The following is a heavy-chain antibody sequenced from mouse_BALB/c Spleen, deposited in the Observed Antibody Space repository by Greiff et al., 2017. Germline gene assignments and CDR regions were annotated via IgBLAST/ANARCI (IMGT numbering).Heavy chain of an antibody. CDR2: FVPSDSYT. D-gene: IGHD2-1*01. J-gene: IGHJ3*01. Sequence: QVQLQQPGAELVKPGASVKLSCTASGYTFTSYWLYWVMQRPGQGLEWIGEFVPSDSYTNNNPKFKDKATLTVDTSTSTAYMQLSSLTSEDTAVYYCARDGNHGVFAYWGQGTLVTVSA. CDR3: ARDGNHGVFAY. V-gene: IGHV1S126*01. CDR1: GYTFTSYW.